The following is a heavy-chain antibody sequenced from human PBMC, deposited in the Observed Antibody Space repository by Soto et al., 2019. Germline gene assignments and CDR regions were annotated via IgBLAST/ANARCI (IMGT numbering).Heavy chain of an antibody. CDR3: ASGPPGGDFDWLLYSYYGMDV. V-gene: IGHV1-8*01. CDR1: GYTFTSYD. J-gene: IGHJ6*02. Sequence: QVQLVQSGAEVKKPGASVKVSCKASGYTFTSYDINWVRQATGQGLEWMGWMNPNSGNTGYAQKFQGRVTMTRNTSISTPYMELSSPRSEDKAVYYCASGPPGGDFDWLLYSYYGMDVCGQGTTVTVSS. D-gene: IGHD3-9*01. CDR2: MNPNSGNT.